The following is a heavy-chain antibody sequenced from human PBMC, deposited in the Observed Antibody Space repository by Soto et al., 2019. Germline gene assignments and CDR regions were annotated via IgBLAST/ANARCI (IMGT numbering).Heavy chain of an antibody. CDR3: ARTITGYFWAGAY. D-gene: IGHD1-1*01. J-gene: IGHJ4*02. V-gene: IGHV3-23*01. CDR2: IGGSGANT. Sequence: EVQLSESGGGVAQPGGSLRLSCAASGFTFNMYAMSWVRQAPGKGLEWVSGIGGSGANTFYADFVKGRFTISRDNSKNTLYLKMDSLRAEDTAIYYRARTITGYFWAGAYWGQGTLVTVSS. CDR1: GFTFNMYA.